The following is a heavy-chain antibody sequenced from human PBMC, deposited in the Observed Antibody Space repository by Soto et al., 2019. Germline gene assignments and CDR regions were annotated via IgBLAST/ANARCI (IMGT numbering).Heavy chain of an antibody. CDR2: IYYSGST. D-gene: IGHD6-6*01. V-gene: IGHV4-59*08. J-gene: IGHJ3*02. CDR1: GGSISSYY. Sequence: SETLSLTCTVSGGSISSYYWSWIRQPPGKGLEWIGYIYYSGSTNYNPSLKSRVTISVDTSKNQFSLKLSSVTAADTAVYYCARPGLPRPGKEDAFDIWGQGTMVTVSS. CDR3: ARPGLPRPGKEDAFDI.